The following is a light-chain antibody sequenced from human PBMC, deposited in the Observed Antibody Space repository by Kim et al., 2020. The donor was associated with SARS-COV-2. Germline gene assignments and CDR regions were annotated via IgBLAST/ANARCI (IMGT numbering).Light chain of an antibody. CDR2: LGS. CDR3: MQTLQTPVT. CDR1: QSLLHSNGYNY. Sequence: EPASTSCRSSQSLLHSNGYNYLDWYLQKPGQSPQPLIFLGSNRASGVPDRFSGSGSGTDFTLEISRVEAEDVGVYYCMQTLQTPVTFGQGTKLEI. J-gene: IGKJ2*01. V-gene: IGKV2-28*01.